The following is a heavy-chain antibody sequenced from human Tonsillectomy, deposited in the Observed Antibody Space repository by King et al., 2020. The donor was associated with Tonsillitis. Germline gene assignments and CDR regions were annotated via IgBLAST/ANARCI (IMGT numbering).Heavy chain of an antibody. CDR2: IDSSSSIK. CDR1: GFMFNNYY. Sequence: VQLVESGGGLVQPGGSLRLSCAASGFMFNNYYINWVRQAPGKGLEWVSHIDSSSSIKHYADSVKGRCTISRDNAKNSVYLQMNSLRADDTAVYFCAKEVILATIPGGDAFDIWGQGTMVTVSS. CDR3: AKEVILATIPGGDAFDI. J-gene: IGHJ3*02. V-gene: IGHV3-48*01. D-gene: IGHD1-26*01.